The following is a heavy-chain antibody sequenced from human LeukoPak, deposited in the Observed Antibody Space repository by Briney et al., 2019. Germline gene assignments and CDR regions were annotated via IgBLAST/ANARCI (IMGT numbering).Heavy chain of an antibody. D-gene: IGHD6-6*01. CDR1: GYTFTGYY. V-gene: IGHV1-2*02. J-gene: IGHJ4*02. CDR2: INPNSGGT. CDR3: ARDVSLITARPRSVDY. Sequence: ASVKVSCKASGYTFTGYYMHWVRQAPGQGLEWMGWINPNSGGTNYAQKFQGRVTMTRDTSISTAYMELSRLRSDDTAVYYCARDVSLITARPRSVDYWGQGTLVTVSS.